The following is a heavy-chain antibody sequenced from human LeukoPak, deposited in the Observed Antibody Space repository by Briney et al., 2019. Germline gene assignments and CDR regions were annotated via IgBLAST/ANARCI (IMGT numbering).Heavy chain of an antibody. CDR2: INPNSGGT. J-gene: IGHJ4*02. CDR1: GYTFTGYH. D-gene: IGHD3-22*01. CDR3: ASEKYDTTGYHYEIDY. Sequence: ASVKVSCKASGYTFTGYHMHWVRQAPGQGLEWMGWINPNSGGTNYAQKFQGRVTMTRDTSISTAFMELSGLTSDDTAVYYCASEKYDTTGYHYEIDYWGQGTLVTVSS. V-gene: IGHV1-2*02.